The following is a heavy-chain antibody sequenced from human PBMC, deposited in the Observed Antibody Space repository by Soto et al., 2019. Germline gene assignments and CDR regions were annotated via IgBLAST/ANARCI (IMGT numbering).Heavy chain of an antibody. J-gene: IGHJ6*02. CDR1: VYTLTKLS. CDR2: FDPEDGET. CDR3: ARNDYVWGSYRRNYYYYGMDV. Sequence: SVKGSCSVSVYTLTKLSMHWVRQAPGKGLEWMGGFDPEDGETIYAQKFQGRVTMTEDTSTDTAYMDLRSLRSEDKAVYYCARNDYVWGSYRRNYYYYGMDVWGQGTTVTVSS. V-gene: IGHV1-24*01. D-gene: IGHD3-16*02.